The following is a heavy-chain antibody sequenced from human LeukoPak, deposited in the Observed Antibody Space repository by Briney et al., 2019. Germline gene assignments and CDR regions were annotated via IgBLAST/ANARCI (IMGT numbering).Heavy chain of an antibody. J-gene: IGHJ4*02. CDR2: IYRGDST. V-gene: IGHV3-53*04. D-gene: IGHD4-17*01. CDR3: ATGRLGDYGIDH. Sequence: VGSLTLSCAASGLTVSSNYMSRVRRSPGKGLEWVSVIYRGDSTYYAAAVKGRFTISRQHYKHTLYLQMNSLSAEDTAVYYSATGRLGDYGIDHWGPGTMVTVCS. CDR1: GLTVSSNY.